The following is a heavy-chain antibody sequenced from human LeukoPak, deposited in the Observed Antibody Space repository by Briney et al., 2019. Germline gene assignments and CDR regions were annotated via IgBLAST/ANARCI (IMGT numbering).Heavy chain of an antibody. D-gene: IGHD3-16*01. J-gene: IGHJ3*02. V-gene: IGHV3-73*01. Sequence: PGGSLRLPCAASGFTFSGSAMHWVRQASGKGLEWVGRIRSKANSYATAYAASVKGRFTISRDDSKNTAYLQMNSLKTEDTAVYYCTRLSLGAFDIWGQGTMVTVSS. CDR3: TRLSLGAFDI. CDR1: GFTFSGSA. CDR2: IRSKANSYAT.